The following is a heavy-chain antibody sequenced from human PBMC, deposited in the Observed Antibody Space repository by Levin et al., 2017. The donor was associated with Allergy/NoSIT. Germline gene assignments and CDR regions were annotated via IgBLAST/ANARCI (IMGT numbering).Heavy chain of an antibody. D-gene: IGHD3-10*01. CDR3: AREYYYYGSGTLDY. Sequence: SETLSLTCTVSGDSISSSSYYWGWIRQPPGKGLEWIGTIYHSGSTYYNPSLKSRVTISVDRSKNQFSLKLSSVTAADTAMYYCAREYYYYGSGTLDYWGQGTLVTVSS. CDR1: GDSISSSSYY. CDR2: IYHSGST. V-gene: IGHV4-39*02. J-gene: IGHJ4*02.